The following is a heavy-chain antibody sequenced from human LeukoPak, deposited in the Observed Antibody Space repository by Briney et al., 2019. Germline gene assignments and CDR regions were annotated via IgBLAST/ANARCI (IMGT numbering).Heavy chain of an antibody. Sequence: GRSLRLSCGASGFTVSDYYMTWIRQAPGKGLECVSYISSSSDYTNYTDSVKSRITISRDNAKKSLYLQMNSLRAEDTAVYYCARVKVGTTNRFDYWGQGTLVTVSS. J-gene: IGHJ4*02. V-gene: IGHV3-11*05. CDR3: ARVKVGTTNRFDY. CDR1: GFTVSDYY. D-gene: IGHD1-1*01. CDR2: ISSSSDYT.